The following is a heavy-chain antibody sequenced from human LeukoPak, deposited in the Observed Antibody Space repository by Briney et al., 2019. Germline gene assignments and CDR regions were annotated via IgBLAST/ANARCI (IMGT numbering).Heavy chain of an antibody. CDR1: GFTFSSYW. J-gene: IGHJ4*02. V-gene: IGHV3-7*01. D-gene: IGHD3-9*01. CDR3: ARDRVLYDILTGYRTIYFYY. CDR2: IKQDGSEK. Sequence: PGGSLRLSCAASGFTFSSYWMSWVRQAPGKGLEWVANIKQDGSEKYYVDSVKGRFTISRDNAKNSLYLQMNSLRAEDTAVYYCARDRVLYDILTGYRTIYFYYWGQGTLVTVSS.